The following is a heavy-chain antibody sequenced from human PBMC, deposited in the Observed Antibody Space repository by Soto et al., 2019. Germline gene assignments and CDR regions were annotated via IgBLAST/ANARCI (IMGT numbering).Heavy chain of an antibody. V-gene: IGHV3-21*01. D-gene: IGHD3-3*01. Sequence: GGSLRLSCAASGFTFSSYSMNWVRQAPGKGLEWVSSISSSSSYIYYADSVKGRFTISRDNAKNSLHLQMNSLRAEDTAVYYCARGGDYDFWSGTNNWFDPWGQGTLVTVPS. CDR2: ISSSSSYI. CDR3: ARGGDYDFWSGTNNWFDP. J-gene: IGHJ5*02. CDR1: GFTFSSYS.